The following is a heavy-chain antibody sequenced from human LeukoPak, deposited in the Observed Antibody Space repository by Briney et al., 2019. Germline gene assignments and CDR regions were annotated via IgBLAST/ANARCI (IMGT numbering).Heavy chain of an antibody. V-gene: IGHV1-8*01. CDR1: GYIFSNYD. J-gene: IGHJ4*02. Sequence: ASVKVSCKASGYIFSNYDISWVRQATGQGFEWMGWMNPNGGNTGYALEFQGRVTFTTDTSITTAYMEMSRVRSDDTAVYYCARAVRHQLLPDYWGQGTLVTVSS. CDR2: MNPNGGNT. D-gene: IGHD2-2*01. CDR3: ARAVRHQLLPDY.